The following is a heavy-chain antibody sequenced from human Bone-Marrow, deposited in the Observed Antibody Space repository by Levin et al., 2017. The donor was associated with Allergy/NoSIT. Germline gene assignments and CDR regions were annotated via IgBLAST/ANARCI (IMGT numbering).Heavy chain of an antibody. V-gene: IGHV3-15*01. CDR2: IKSKTDGGTT. J-gene: IGHJ4*02. Sequence: PGGSLRLSCAASGFTFSNAWMSWVRQAPGKGLEWVGRIKSKTDGGTTDYAAPVKGRFTISRDDSKNTLYLQMNSLKTEDTAVYYCTTDGRADSSGYYEYYFDYWGQGTLVTVSS. CDR1: GFTFSNAW. CDR3: TTDGRADSSGYYEYYFDY. D-gene: IGHD3-22*01.